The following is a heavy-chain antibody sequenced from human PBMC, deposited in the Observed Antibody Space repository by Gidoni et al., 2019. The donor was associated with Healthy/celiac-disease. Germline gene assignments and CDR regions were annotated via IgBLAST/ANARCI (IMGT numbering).Heavy chain of an antibody. CDR2: ISGSGGST. V-gene: IGHV3-23*01. D-gene: IGHD6-19*01. J-gene: IGHJ4*02. CDR3: AKDRDSSGAFDY. CDR1: GFTFSSYA. Sequence: EVQLLESGGGLVQPGGSLRLSCAASGFTFSSYAMSWVRQAPGKGLEWVSAISGSGGSTYYADSVKGRFTLSRDNSKNTLYLQMNSLRAEDTAVYYCAKDRDSSGAFDYWGQGTLVTVSS.